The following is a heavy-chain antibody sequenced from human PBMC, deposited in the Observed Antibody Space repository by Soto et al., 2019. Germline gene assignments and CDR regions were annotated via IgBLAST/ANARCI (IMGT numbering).Heavy chain of an antibody. V-gene: IGHV4-59*08. D-gene: IGHD3-16*02. CDR3: ATNRRSRRNAFDI. J-gene: IGHJ3*02. Sequence: SETLSLTCTVSGGSISSYYWSWIRQPPGKGLEWIGYIYYSGSTNYNPSLKSRVTISVDTSKNQFSLKLSSVTAADTAVYYCATNRRSRRNAFDIWGQGTMVTVSS. CDR1: GGSISSYY. CDR2: IYYSGST.